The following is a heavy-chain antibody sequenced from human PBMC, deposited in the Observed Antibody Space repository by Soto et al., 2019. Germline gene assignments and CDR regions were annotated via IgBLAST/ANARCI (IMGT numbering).Heavy chain of an antibody. V-gene: IGHV1-3*01. CDR2: INAGNGNT. Sequence: ATVKVSCKASGGTFSSYTISWVRQAPGQRLEWMGWINAGNGNTKYSQKFQGRVTITRDTSASTAYMELSSLRSEDTAVYYCARSIVVVTALDYWGQGTLVTVSS. CDR1: GGTFSSYT. D-gene: IGHD2-21*02. CDR3: ARSIVVVTALDY. J-gene: IGHJ4*02.